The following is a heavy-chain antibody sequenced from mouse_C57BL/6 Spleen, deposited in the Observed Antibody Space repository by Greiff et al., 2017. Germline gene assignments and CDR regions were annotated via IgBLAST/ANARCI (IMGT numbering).Heavy chain of an antibody. CDR2: ISYDGSN. Sequence: EVQRVESGPGLVKPSQSLSLTCSVTGYSITSGYYWNWIRQFPGNKLEWMGYISYDGSNNYNPSLKNRISITRDTSKNQFFLKLNSVTTEDTATYYCARDPLYRGYYYAMDYWGQGTSVTVSS. D-gene: IGHD2-12*01. V-gene: IGHV3-6*01. CDR3: ARDPLYRGYYYAMDY. J-gene: IGHJ4*01. CDR1: GYSITSGYY.